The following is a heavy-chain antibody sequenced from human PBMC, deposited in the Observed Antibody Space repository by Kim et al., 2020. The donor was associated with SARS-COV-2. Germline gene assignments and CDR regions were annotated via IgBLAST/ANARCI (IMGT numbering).Heavy chain of an antibody. Sequence: GGSLRLSCAASGFTFSSYNMNWVRQAPGKGLEWVSYISRSSNTIYYADSVKGRFTISRDNAKNSLYLQMNSLRDEDTAVYYCAGDEYYYDSSGSYYGMDVWGQGTTVTVSS. J-gene: IGHJ6*02. CDR2: ISRSSNTI. CDR3: AGDEYYYDSSGSYYGMDV. CDR1: GFTFSSYN. V-gene: IGHV3-48*02. D-gene: IGHD3-22*01.